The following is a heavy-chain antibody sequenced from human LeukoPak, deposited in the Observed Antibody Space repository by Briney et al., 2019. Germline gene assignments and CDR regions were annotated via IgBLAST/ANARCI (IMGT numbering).Heavy chain of an antibody. J-gene: IGHJ4*02. D-gene: IGHD3-10*02. CDR3: ARDVLGPSDF. Sequence: GGSLRLSCAASGFTFSSYSMSWVRQAPGKGLEWVSSISSSSTYVYYADSVKGRFTISRDNAKNSLYLQMNSLRAEDTAVYYCARDVLGPSDFWGQGTLVTVSS. V-gene: IGHV3-21*04. CDR1: GFTFSSYS. CDR2: ISSSSTYV.